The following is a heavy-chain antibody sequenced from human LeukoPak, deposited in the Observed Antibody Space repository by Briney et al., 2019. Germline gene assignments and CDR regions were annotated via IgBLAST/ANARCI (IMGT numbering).Heavy chain of an antibody. D-gene: IGHD2-15*01. CDR2: INAGNGNT. CDR3: ARLGAATRRFDH. Sequence: ASVKVSCKASGYTFTSYAMHWVRQAPGQRLEWMGWINAGNGNTKYSQKFQGRVTITRDTSASTAYMELSSLRSEDTAVYYCARLGAATRRFDHWGQGTLVTISS. J-gene: IGHJ4*02. V-gene: IGHV1-3*01. CDR1: GYTFTSYA.